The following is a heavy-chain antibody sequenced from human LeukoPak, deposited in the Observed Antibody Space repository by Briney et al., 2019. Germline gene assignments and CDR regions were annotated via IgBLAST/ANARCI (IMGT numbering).Heavy chain of an antibody. Sequence: GGSLRLSCAASEFIFSNYGMSWVRKGQGEGPEWVANINQGGSEKYYVDSVKGRFTISRDNAKNSLDLQMNSLRVEDTAIYYCARLVVPPGNRGWYYEHWGQGTLVTVSS. V-gene: IGHV3-7*03. CDR1: EFIFSNYG. CDR3: ARLVVPPGNRGWYYEH. CDR2: INQGGSEK. D-gene: IGHD2-2*01. J-gene: IGHJ4*02.